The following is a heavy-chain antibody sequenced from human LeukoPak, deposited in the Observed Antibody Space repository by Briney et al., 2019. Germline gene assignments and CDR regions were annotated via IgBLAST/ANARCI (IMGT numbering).Heavy chain of an antibody. CDR1: GFTFSNYS. V-gene: IGHV3-21*01. Sequence: PGGSLRLYCAASGFTFSNYSMNWVRQAPGKGLEWVSSSSSRTIYIYYADSVKGRFTISRDNAKDSLYLQMNSLRAEDTAVYYCARGSYGGNSGGFDIWGQGTMVTVSS. J-gene: IGHJ3*02. D-gene: IGHD4-23*01. CDR3: ARGSYGGNSGGFDI. CDR2: SSSRTIYI.